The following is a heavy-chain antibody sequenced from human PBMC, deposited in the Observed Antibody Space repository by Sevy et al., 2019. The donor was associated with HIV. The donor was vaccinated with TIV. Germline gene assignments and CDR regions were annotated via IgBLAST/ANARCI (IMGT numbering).Heavy chain of an antibody. Sequence: GGSLRLSCAASGFIFSGYVMSWVRQAPGKGLEWVSGISASGGGTYYADSGKGRFTVSRDNSKNTRYLEMNSLRVEDTAVYYCAKDASSSWTGGTFQHWGQGTLVTVSS. CDR2: ISASGGGT. V-gene: IGHV3-23*01. CDR1: GFIFSGYV. CDR3: AKDASSSWTGGTFQH. J-gene: IGHJ1*01. D-gene: IGHD6-13*01.